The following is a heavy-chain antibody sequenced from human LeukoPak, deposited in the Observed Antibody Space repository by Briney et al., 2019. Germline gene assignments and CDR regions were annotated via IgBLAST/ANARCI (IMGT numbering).Heavy chain of an antibody. CDR1: GFTFSSYA. V-gene: IGHV3-30-3*01. CDR2: ISYDGSNK. Sequence: GGSLRPSCAASGFTFSSYAMHWVRQAPGKGLEWVAVISYDGSNKYYADSVKGRFTISRDNSKNTLYLQMNSLRAEDTAVYYCARSLRIKLSSGQSALVTVSS. J-gene: IGHJ5*02. CDR3: ARSLRIKLS. D-gene: IGHD5/OR15-5a*01.